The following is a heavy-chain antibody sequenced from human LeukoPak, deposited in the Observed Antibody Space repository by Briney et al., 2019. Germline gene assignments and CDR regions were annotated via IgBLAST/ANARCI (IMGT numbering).Heavy chain of an antibody. D-gene: IGHD3-10*01. CDR1: GFTFSSYG. CDR3: AKPCGSGDPGFDP. V-gene: IGHV3-23*01. Sequence: GGSLRPSCAASGFTFSSYGMGWVRQAPGKGLEWVSAISGSGGSTYYADSVKGRFTISRDNSKNPLYLQMNSLRAEDTAVYYCAKPCGSGDPGFDPWGQGTLVTVSS. J-gene: IGHJ5*02. CDR2: ISGSGGST.